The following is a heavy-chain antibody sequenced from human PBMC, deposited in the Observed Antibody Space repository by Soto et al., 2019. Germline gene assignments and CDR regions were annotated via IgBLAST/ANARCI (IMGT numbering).Heavy chain of an antibody. CDR3: ARRLRYFDWLPPGAFDI. V-gene: IGHV3-21*01. CDR1: GFTFSSYS. D-gene: IGHD3-9*01. Sequence: GGSLRLSCAASGFTFSSYSMNWVRQAPGKGLEWVSSISSSSSYIYYADSVKGRFTISRDNAKNSLDLQMNSLRAEDTAVYYCARRLRYFDWLPPGAFDIWGQGTMVTVSS. CDR2: ISSSSSYI. J-gene: IGHJ3*02.